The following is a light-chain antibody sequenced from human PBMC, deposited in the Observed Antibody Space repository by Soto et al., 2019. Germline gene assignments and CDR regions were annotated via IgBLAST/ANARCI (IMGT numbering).Light chain of an antibody. CDR1: QSPLYSDGYNY. Sequence: DLVMTQSPLSLPVTPGEPASISCRSSQSPLYSDGYNYLDWYVQKPGQSPQLLIYLASNRASGVPDRFSGSGSGTDFTLKINTVEAEDVGVYYCMQSRQALSFGGGTKVDIK. V-gene: IGKV2-28*01. J-gene: IGKJ4*01. CDR3: MQSRQALS. CDR2: LAS.